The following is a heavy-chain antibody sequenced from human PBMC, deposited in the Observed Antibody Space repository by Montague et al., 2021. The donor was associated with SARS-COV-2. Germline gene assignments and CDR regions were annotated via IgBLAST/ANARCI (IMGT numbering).Heavy chain of an antibody. CDR2: INYRGST. Sequence: SETLSLTCTVSGGSISSSSYYWAWIRQPPGKGLEWIGSINYRGSTYYNPSLKSRVIISVDTSKNQLSLKLGSVTAADTAVYYCATQEDPSGWIPGPFDFWGQGTLLTVSS. V-gene: IGHV4-39*01. J-gene: IGHJ4*02. CDR3: ATQEDPSGWIPGPFDF. D-gene: IGHD6-19*01. CDR1: GGSISSSSYY.